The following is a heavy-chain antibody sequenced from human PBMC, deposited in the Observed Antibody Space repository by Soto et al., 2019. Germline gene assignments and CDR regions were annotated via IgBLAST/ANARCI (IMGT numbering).Heavy chain of an antibody. D-gene: IGHD3-9*01. J-gene: IGHJ6*02. V-gene: IGHV3-30*18. CDR1: GITFSNYG. CDR3: AKERYDILTGQYYYYGLDV. CDR2: ISYDGSYK. Sequence: QVQLVESGGGVVQPGRSLRLSCAASGITFSNYGMHWVRQAPGKGLEWVAVISYDGSYKYYADSVKGRFTISRDNSNNTLYVQMNSLRAEDTAVYYCAKERYDILTGQYYYYGLDVWGQGTTVTVSS.